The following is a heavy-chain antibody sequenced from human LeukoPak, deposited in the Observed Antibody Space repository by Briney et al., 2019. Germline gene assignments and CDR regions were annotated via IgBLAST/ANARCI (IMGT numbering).Heavy chain of an antibody. V-gene: IGHV3-21*01. J-gene: IGHJ4*02. D-gene: IGHD3-22*01. Sequence: GGSLRLSCAASGFTFSSYSMNWVRQAPGKGLEWVSSISSNSSYIYYADSVKGQFTISRDNAKNSLYLQMNSLRAEDTAVYYCAREEKYYDSSGYRSWCFDYWGQGTLVTVSS. CDR3: AREEKYYDSSGYRSWCFDY. CDR2: ISSNSSYI. CDR1: GFTFSSYS.